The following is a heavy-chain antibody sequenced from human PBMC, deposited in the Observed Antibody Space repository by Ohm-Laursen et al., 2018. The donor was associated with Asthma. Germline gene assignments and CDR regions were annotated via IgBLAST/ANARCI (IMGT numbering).Heavy chain of an antibody. V-gene: IGHV4-31*03. J-gene: IGHJ4*02. CDR2: IYYSGST. CDR3: ARLGSGGYQHFDY. Sequence: SQTLSLTCTVSGGSISSGGYYWSWIRQHPGKGLEWIGYIYYSGSTYYNPSLKSRVTISVDTSKNQFSLKLSSVTAADTAVYYCARLGSGGYQHFDYWGQGRLVTVSS. CDR1: GGSISSGGYY. D-gene: IGHD2-15*01.